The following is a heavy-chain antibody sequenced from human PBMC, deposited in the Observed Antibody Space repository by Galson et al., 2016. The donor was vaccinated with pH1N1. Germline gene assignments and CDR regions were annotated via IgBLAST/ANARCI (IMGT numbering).Heavy chain of an antibody. CDR2: IKQDGSEI. D-gene: IGHD6-13*01. V-gene: IGHV3-7*01. J-gene: IGHJ4*02. CDR3: VRAIGGAASY. Sequence: YWMSWVRQAPGKGLEWVANIKQDGSEIYYVDSVKGRCTISRDNAKNSVSLQMNSLRVEDTGVYYCVRAIGGAASYWGQGTLVTVSS. CDR1: YW.